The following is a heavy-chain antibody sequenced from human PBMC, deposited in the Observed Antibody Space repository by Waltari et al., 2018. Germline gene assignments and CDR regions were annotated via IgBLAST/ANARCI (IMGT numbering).Heavy chain of an antibody. CDR3: ARHLKYYDFWSGYGGIYYGMDV. V-gene: IGHV4-59*01. D-gene: IGHD3-3*01. J-gene: IGHJ6*02. CDR1: GGSISSYY. Sequence: QVQLQESGPGLVKPSEPLSLTCTVSGGSISSYYWSWIRQPPGKGLEWIGYIYYSGSTNYNPSLKSRVTISVDTSKNQFSLKLSSVTAADTAVYYCARHLKYYDFWSGYGGIYYGMDVWGQGTTVTVSS. CDR2: IYYSGST.